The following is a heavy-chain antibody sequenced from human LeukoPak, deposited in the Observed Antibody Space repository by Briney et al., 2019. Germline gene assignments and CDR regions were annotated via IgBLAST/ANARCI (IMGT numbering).Heavy chain of an antibody. CDR3: ARTTRVTPDGRAEYFED. D-gene: IGHD4-11*01. CDR1: GGSFSGYY. J-gene: IGHJ1*01. CDR2: INHSGST. Sequence: SETLSLTCAVYGGSFSGYYWSWIRQPPGKGLEWIGEINHSGSTNYNPSLKSRVTISVDASEKQFSLSLRSVTAADTAMYYCARTTRVTPDGRAEYFEDRGQGTLVIVSS. V-gene: IGHV4-34*01.